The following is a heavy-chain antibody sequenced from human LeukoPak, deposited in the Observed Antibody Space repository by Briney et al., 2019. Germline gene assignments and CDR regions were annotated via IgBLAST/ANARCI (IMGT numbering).Heavy chain of an antibody. CDR3: ARDPSGRAAGGRGDY. CDR1: GFTFSSHW. Sequence: AGGSLRLSCAASGFTFSSHWMHWVRQAPGKGLVWVSRINSDGSSISYADSVKGRFTISRDNAKNTLYLQMNSLRAEDTAVYYCARDPSGRAAGGRGDYWGQGTLVTVSS. CDR2: INSDGSSI. J-gene: IGHJ4*02. D-gene: IGHD6-13*01. V-gene: IGHV3-74*01.